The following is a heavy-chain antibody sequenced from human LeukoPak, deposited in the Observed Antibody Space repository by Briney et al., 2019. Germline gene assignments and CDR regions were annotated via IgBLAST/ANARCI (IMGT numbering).Heavy chain of an antibody. CDR2: ISGSGGST. J-gene: IGHJ4*02. CDR1: GFTFSSYE. Sequence: GGSLRLSCAASGFTFSSYEMSWVRQAPGKGLEWVSAISGSGGSTYYADSVKGRFTISRDNSKNTLYLQINSLRAEDMALYYCAKSSDGSTSFDQWGQGTLVTVSS. V-gene: IGHV3-23*01. D-gene: IGHD2-2*01. CDR3: AKSSDGSTSFDQ.